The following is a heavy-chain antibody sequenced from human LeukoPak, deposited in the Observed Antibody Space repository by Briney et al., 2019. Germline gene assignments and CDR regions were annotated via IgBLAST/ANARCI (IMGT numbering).Heavy chain of an antibody. V-gene: IGHV3-21*01. J-gene: IGHJ3*02. CDR3: ARVRSSSQTYAFDI. CDR1: GFTFSTYS. CDR2: ISSSSGFI. Sequence: GGTLRLSCAASGFTFSTYSMNWVRQAPGKGLEWVSSISSSSGFIYYADSVKGRFTISRDNAKNSLYLQMNSLRAEDTAVYYCARVRSSSQTYAFDIWGQGTMVTVSS. D-gene: IGHD2-2*01.